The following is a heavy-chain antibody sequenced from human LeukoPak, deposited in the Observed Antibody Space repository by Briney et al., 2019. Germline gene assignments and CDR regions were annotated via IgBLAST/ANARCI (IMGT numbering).Heavy chain of an antibody. J-gene: IGHJ4*02. CDR2: INHSGST. Sequence: QTSETLSLTCAVYGGSFSGYYWSWIRQPPGKGLEWIGEINHSGSTNYNPSLKSRVTISVDTSKNQFSLKLGSVTAADTAVYYCASGGRVVVTIDYWGQGTLVTVSS. CDR3: ASGGRVVVTIDY. D-gene: IGHD3-22*01. CDR1: GGSFSGYY. V-gene: IGHV4-34*01.